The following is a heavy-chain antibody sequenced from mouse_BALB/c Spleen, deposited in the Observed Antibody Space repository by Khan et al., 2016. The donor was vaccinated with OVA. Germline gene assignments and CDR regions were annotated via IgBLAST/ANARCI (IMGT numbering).Heavy chain of an antibody. CDR3: ARRGLRWDFDY. Sequence: VQLQESGAELAKPGASVKMSCKASGYTFINYWILWVKQRPGQGLVWIGYINPSTGYTEYNPNFKDKATLTADKSSSTAYMQLSSLTSEDSAVYYGARRGLRWDFDYWGQGTTLTVSS. J-gene: IGHJ2*01. D-gene: IGHD1-1*01. CDR1: GYTFINYW. V-gene: IGHV1-7*01. CDR2: INPSTGYT.